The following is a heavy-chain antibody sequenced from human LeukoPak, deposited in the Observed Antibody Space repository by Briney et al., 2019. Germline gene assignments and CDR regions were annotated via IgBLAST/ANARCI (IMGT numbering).Heavy chain of an antibody. CDR3: ASWGYYDSSGYYQIDY. Sequence: QPGGSLRLSCAASGFTVSSNYMSWVRRAPGKGLECVSVIYSGGSTYYADSVKGRFTISRDNSKNTLYLQMNSLRAEDTAVYYCASWGYYDSSGYYQIDYWGQGTLVTVSS. V-gene: IGHV3-66*02. J-gene: IGHJ4*02. CDR2: IYSGGST. CDR1: GFTVSSNY. D-gene: IGHD3-22*01.